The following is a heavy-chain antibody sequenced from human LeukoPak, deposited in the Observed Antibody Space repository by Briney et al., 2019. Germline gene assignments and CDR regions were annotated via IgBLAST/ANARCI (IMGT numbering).Heavy chain of an antibody. CDR3: SRDRLGGLDY. V-gene: IGHV3-21*01. CDR2: ISTTSTYI. D-gene: IGHD5-12*01. Sequence: GGSLRLSCAASGFDFSTYAINWVRQAPGKGLEWVSSISTTSTYIFYADSLKGRFTISRGNAKNSVYLQMNTLRPEDTAVYYCSRDRLGGLDYWGQGTLVTVSS. J-gene: IGHJ4*02. CDR1: GFDFSTYA.